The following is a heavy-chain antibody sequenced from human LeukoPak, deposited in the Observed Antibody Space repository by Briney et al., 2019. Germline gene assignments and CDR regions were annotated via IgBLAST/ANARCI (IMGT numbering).Heavy chain of an antibody. CDR2: ISGSGGST. CDR3: AKDLGEQLWAYMDV. J-gene: IGHJ6*03. Sequence: PGGSLRLSCAASGFTFSSYAMSWVRQAPGKGLKWVSAISGSGGSTYYADSVKGRFTISRDNSKNTLYLQMNSLRAEDTAVYYCAKDLGEQLWAYMDVWGKGTTVTVSS. D-gene: IGHD5-18*01. V-gene: IGHV3-23*01. CDR1: GFTFSSYA.